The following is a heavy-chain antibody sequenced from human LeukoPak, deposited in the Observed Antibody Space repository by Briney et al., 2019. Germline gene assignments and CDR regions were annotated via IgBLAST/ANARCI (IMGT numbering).Heavy chain of an antibody. CDR1: GGSFSGYY. CDR2: INHSGST. V-gene: IGHV4-34*01. D-gene: IGHD3-10*01. Sequence: PSETLSLTCAVYGGSFSGYYWSWIRQPPGKGLEWIGEINHSGSTNYNPSLKSRVTISVDTSKNQFSLKLSSVTAADTAAYYCARVRMGSGSPKFTFDYWGQGTLVTVSS. J-gene: IGHJ4*02. CDR3: ARVRMGSGSPKFTFDY.